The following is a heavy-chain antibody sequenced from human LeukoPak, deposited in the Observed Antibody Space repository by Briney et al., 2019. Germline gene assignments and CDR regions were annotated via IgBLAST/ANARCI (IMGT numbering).Heavy chain of an antibody. Sequence: SETLSLTCTVSGGSISNYYWSWIRQSPGKGLEQIGYIYFSGSTDYNPSLKSRVTISVDTSKNQFSLKLSSVTAADTAVYYCARHPSKNWYFDVWGHGTLVTVSS. CDR3: ARHPSKNWYFDV. CDR2: IYFSGST. J-gene: IGHJ2*01. V-gene: IGHV4-59*08. CDR1: GGSISNYY.